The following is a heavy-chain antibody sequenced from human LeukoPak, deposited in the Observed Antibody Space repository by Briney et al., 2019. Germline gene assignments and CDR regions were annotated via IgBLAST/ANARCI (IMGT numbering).Heavy chain of an antibody. CDR3: AQGGSEIYYFYHGMDV. V-gene: IGHV3-30*03. CDR1: GLSLNSYA. Sequence: QSGGSLRLSCAASGLSLNSYAIHWVRQAPGEGLEWVTAISYDGSNKHYADSVRGRFTISRDNSKNTLYLQMNSLRSDDTAVYYCAQGGSEIYYFYHGMDVWGRGTTVTVSS. J-gene: IGHJ6*02. CDR2: ISYDGSNK. D-gene: IGHD3-10*01.